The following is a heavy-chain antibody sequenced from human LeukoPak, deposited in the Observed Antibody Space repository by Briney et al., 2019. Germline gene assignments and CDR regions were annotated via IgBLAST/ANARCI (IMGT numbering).Heavy chain of an antibody. CDR1: GFTFSSYS. J-gene: IGHJ4*02. D-gene: IGHD5-18*01. CDR2: ISSSSSYI. CDR3: AREGRYSYGSLDY. Sequence: GGSLRLSCAASGFTFSSYSMNWVRQAPGKGLEWVSSISSSSSYIYYADSVKGRFTISRDNAKNSLYLQMNSLRAEDTAVYYCAREGRYSYGSLDYWGQGTLVTVSS. V-gene: IGHV3-21*01.